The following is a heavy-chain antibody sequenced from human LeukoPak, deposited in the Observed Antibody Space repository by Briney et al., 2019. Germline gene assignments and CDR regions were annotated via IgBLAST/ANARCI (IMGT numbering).Heavy chain of an antibody. D-gene: IGHD3-10*01. V-gene: IGHV4-61*01. CDR1: GGSVSSGSYY. CDR2: IYYSGST. J-gene: IGHJ3*02. Sequence: QTSKTLSLTCTVSGGSVSSGSYYWSWIRQPPGKGLEWIGYIYYSGSTNYNPSLKSRVTISVDTSKNQFSLKLSSVTAADTAVYYCARAVRGDAFDIWGQGTMVTVSS. CDR3: ARAVRGDAFDI.